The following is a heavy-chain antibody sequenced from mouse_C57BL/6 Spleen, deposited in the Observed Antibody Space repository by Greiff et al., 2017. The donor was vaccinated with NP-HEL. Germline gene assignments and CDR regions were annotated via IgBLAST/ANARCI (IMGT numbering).Heavy chain of an antibody. CDR3: ARRPIYYDYAFDY. V-gene: IGHV1-80*01. Sequence: VQLVESGAELVKPGASVKISCKASGYAFSSYWMNWVKQRPGKGLEWIGQIYPGDGDTNYNGKFKGKATLTADKSSSKAYMQLSSLTSEDSAVYFCARRPIYYDYAFDYWGQGTTLTVSS. D-gene: IGHD2-4*01. CDR2: IYPGDGDT. J-gene: IGHJ2*01. CDR1: GYAFSSYW.